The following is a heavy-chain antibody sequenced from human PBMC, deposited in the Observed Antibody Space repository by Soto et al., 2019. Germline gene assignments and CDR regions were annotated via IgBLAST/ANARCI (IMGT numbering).Heavy chain of an antibody. V-gene: IGHV3-48*02. CDR3: AREGGNLNWFDP. J-gene: IGHJ5*02. CDR2: ISNSSSTI. D-gene: IGHD1-26*01. CDR1: GFTFSSYS. Sequence: EVQLVESGGGLVQPGGSLRLSCAASGFTFSSYSMNWVRQAPGKGLEWVSYISNSSSTIYYADSVKGQFTISRDNAKNSLYLQMNSLREEDTAVYYCAREGGNLNWFDPWGQGTLVTVSS.